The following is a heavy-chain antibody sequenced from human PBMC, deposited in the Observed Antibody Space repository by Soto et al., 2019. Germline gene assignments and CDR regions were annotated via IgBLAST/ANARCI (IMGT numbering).Heavy chain of an antibody. Sequence: GESLKISCKGSGYSFTSYWIGWVRQMPGKGLEWMGIIYPGDSDTRYSPSFQGQVTISADKSISTAYLQWSSLKASDTAMYYCARANYDILTGSGFDYWGQGTLVTVSS. V-gene: IGHV5-51*01. CDR1: GYSFTSYW. CDR3: ARANYDILTGSGFDY. J-gene: IGHJ4*02. CDR2: IYPGDSDT. D-gene: IGHD3-9*01.